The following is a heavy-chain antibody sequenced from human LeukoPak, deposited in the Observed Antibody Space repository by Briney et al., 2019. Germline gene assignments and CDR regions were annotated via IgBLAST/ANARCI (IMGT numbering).Heavy chain of an antibody. D-gene: IGHD3-10*01. CDR3: ATDKSYYDSRTHQGFDY. CDR2: TSYDGGNK. J-gene: IGHJ4*02. CDR1: GFSFNLYA. V-gene: IGHV3-30*01. Sequence: GGSLRLSCVASGFSFNLYAMQWVRQAPGRGLEWMALTSYDGGNKEYGDSVKGRFTISRDSSRNTLYMEMDGLRSEDTALYYCATDKSYYDSRTHQGFDYWGQGTLVTVSS.